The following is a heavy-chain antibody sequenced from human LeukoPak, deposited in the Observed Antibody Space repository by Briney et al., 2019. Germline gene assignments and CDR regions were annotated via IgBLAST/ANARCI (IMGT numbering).Heavy chain of an antibody. J-gene: IGHJ6*02. CDR3: ARDFIAQLVYGMDV. CDR1: GFTFSSYS. Sequence: GGSLRLSFSASGFTFSSYSMNWVRQAPGKGLEWVSSISRSSNYIYYADSVKGRFTISRDNAKNSLYLQMNSLRAEDTAVYYCARDFIAQLVYGMDVWGQGTTVTVSS. V-gene: IGHV3-21*01. CDR2: ISRSSNYI. D-gene: IGHD6-6*01.